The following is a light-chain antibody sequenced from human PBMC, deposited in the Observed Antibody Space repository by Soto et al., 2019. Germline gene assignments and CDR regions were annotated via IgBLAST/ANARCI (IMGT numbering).Light chain of an antibody. Sequence: EIVLTQSPGTLSLSPGERATLSCRASQSVSSSYLAWYQQKPGQAPRLLIYGASSRATGIPDRFSGSGSGTDFSLTISRLEPEDFAVYYCQQYGKSPQITFGQGTRLETK. CDR2: GAS. J-gene: IGKJ5*01. CDR1: QSVSSSY. V-gene: IGKV3-20*01. CDR3: QQYGKSPQIT.